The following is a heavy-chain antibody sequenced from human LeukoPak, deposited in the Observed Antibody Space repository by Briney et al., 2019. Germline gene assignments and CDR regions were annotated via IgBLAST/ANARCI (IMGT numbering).Heavy chain of an antibody. CDR3: ARGSAWELLSSFDF. Sequence: ASVKVSCKASGYTFTGYYMHWVRQAPGQGLEWVGWINPNSGGTNNAQKFQGRVIMTRDTSITTAYMDLRRLTSDDTAVYYCARGSAWELLSSFDFWGQGTLVTVSS. CDR2: INPNSGGT. J-gene: IGHJ4*02. V-gene: IGHV1-2*02. D-gene: IGHD1-26*01. CDR1: GYTFTGYY.